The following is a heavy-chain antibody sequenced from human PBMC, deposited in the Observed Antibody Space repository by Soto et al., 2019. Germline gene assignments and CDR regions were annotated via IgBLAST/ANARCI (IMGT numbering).Heavy chain of an antibody. CDR1: GYTFTSYG. J-gene: IGHJ4*02. CDR2: INAGNGNT. V-gene: IGHV1-3*01. CDR3: ARSFYYYDSSGYLDY. D-gene: IGHD3-22*01. Sequence: ASVKVSCKASGYTFTSYGIHWVRQAPGQRLEWTGWINAGNGNTKYSEKFQGRVTITRDTSASTAYMELSSLRSEDTAVYYCARSFYYYDSSGYLDYWGQGTLVTVSS.